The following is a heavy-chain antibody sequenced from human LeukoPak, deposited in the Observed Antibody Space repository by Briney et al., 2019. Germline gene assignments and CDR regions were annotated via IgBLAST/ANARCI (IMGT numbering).Heavy chain of an antibody. CDR1: GGTFNSYA. J-gene: IGHJ6*03. D-gene: IGHD3-3*01. CDR2: LVEISGAP. CDR3: ARGPVIFATIGYYYYMDV. V-gene: IGHV1-69*05. Sequence: GASVKVSCKAPGGTFNSYAISWVRQAPGQGLEWMGGLVEISGAPDYAQKFQGRVTITTDESTNTAYMELSSLRSEDTAVYFCARGPVIFATIGYYYYMDVWGKGTTVTVSS.